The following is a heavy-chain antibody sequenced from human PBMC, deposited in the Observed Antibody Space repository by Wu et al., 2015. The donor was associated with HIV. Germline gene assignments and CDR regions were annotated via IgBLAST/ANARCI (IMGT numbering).Heavy chain of an antibody. CDR3: ATYHREYDSSGYYTHNWFDF. Sequence: QVQLVQSGAELKKPGASVKVSCKASGYTFSGYYIHWVRQAPGQGLEWMGWISPHSGDTNYAQKFQARVTMTRDTSISTAYMELSGLRSDDTAMYYCATYHREYDSSGYYTHNWFDFWGQGTLVTISS. V-gene: IGHV1-2*02. J-gene: IGHJ5*01. CDR2: ISPHSGDT. D-gene: IGHD3-22*01. CDR1: GYTFSGYY.